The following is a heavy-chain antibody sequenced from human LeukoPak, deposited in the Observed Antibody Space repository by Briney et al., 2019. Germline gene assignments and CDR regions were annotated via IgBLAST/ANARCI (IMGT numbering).Heavy chain of an antibody. CDR2: INHSGST. CDR3: ARGARYCSSTSCHYWYFDL. V-gene: IGHV4-34*01. D-gene: IGHD2-2*01. CDR1: GGSFSGYY. J-gene: IGHJ2*01. Sequence: SETLSLTCAVYGGSFSGYYWSWTRQPPGKGLEWIGEINHSGSTNYNPSLKSRVTISVDTSKNQFSLKLSSVTAADTAVYYCARGARYCSSTSCHYWYFDLWGRGTLVTVSS.